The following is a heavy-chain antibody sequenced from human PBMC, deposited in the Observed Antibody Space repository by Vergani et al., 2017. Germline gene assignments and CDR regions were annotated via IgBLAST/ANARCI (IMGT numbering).Heavy chain of an antibody. V-gene: IGHV3-48*02. J-gene: IGHJ5*02. D-gene: IGHD4-11*01. CDR1: GFTFSSYS. Sequence: EVQLVESGGGLVQPGGSLRLSCAASGFTFSSYSMNWVRQAPGKGLEWVSYISSSSSTIYYADFVKRRFTISRDKAKNSLYLQMNSLRDDDTAVYYCAGFGDSNYPGGFDPWGQGTLVTVSS. CDR2: ISSSSSTI. CDR3: AGFGDSNYPGGFDP.